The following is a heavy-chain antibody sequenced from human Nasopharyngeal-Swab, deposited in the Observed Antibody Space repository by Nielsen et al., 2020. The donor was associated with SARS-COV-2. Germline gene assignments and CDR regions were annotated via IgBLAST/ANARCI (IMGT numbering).Heavy chain of an antibody. CDR2: ISSSSSTI. CDR3: ARGDSSSSTGVDY. V-gene: IGHV3-48*02. J-gene: IGHJ4*02. Sequence: VRQAPGKGLEWVSYISSSSSTIYYADSVKGRFTISRDNAKNSLYLQMNSLRDEDTAVYYCARGDSSSSTGVDYWGQGTLVTVSS. D-gene: IGHD6-6*01.